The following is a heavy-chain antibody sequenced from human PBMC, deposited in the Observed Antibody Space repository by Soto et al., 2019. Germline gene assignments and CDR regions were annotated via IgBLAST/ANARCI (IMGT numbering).Heavy chain of an antibody. J-gene: IGHJ4*02. CDR2: ISTDGSNK. V-gene: IGHV3-30-3*01. CDR1: AFVFNSYA. D-gene: IGHD1-26*01. Sequence: GGSLRLSCAASAFVFNSYAMHWVRQTPAQGLEWVAVISTDGSNKFYADSVKGRFNISRDNSKNTLYLEMTSLREEDTAMYYCVRDFHSGSYFFDYWGQGSLVTVSS. CDR3: VRDFHSGSYFFDY.